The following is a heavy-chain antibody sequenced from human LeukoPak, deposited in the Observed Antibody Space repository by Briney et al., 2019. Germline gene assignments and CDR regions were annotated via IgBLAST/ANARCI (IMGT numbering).Heavy chain of an antibody. V-gene: IGHV3-23*01. CDR1: GFTFSSFA. CDR3: AKDRSCSGSSCNVGS. Sequence: GGSLRLSCAASGFTFSSFAMSWVRQAPGKGLEWVSAISGSGGSTFYADSVKGRFAISRDNSKNTLFLQMNSLRAEDTVVYYCAKDRSCSGSSCNVGSWGQGTMVTVSS. CDR2: ISGSGGST. J-gene: IGHJ3*01. D-gene: IGHD2-2*01.